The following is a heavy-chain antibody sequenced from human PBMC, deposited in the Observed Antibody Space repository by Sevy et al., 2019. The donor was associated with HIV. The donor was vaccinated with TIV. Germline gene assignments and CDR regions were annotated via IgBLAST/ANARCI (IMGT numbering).Heavy chain of an antibody. V-gene: IGHV5-51*01. Sequence: GESLKISCKASGYSVTTYWIAWVRQMPGKGLEWMGIMNPSDSDARYSPSFQGQVTISVDESISAAYLQWTSLKASDTAMYHCTRQQRGISGSTAAFDIWGQGTMVTVSS. CDR3: TRQQRGISGSTAAFDI. D-gene: IGHD1-20*01. CDR1: GYSVTTYW. J-gene: IGHJ3*02. CDR2: MNPSDSDA.